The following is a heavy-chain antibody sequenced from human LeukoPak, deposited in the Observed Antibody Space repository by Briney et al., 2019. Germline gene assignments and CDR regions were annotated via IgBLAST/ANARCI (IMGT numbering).Heavy chain of an antibody. CDR2: IYYSGST. Sequence: SETLSLTCTVSGGSISSYFWSWIRQPPGKGLEWIGYIYYSGSTNYTPSLKSRVTISVDTSKNQFSLKLSSVTAADTAVYYCARVKAESPPESWGQGTLVTVSS. V-gene: IGHV4-59*01. J-gene: IGHJ4*02. D-gene: IGHD1-14*01. CDR1: GGSISSYF. CDR3: ARVKAESPPES.